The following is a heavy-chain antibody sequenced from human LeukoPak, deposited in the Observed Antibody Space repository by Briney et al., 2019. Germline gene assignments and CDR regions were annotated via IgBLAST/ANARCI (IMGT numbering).Heavy chain of an antibody. D-gene: IGHD6-25*01. CDR3: TASSGFDY. J-gene: IGHJ4*02. CDR1: GLTFGNYA. Sequence: GGSVRLSCTASGLTFGNYAMSWVRQAPGKGLEWVGYIRSKCYGGAAEYAASVRGRFIISRDDSKSIAYLQMNSLKTEDTAVYYCTASSGFDYWGRGTLVTVSS. V-gene: IGHV3-49*04. CDR2: IRSKCYGGAA.